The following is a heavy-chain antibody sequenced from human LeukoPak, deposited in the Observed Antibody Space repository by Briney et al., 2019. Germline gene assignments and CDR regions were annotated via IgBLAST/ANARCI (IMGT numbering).Heavy chain of an antibody. Sequence: GASVKVSCKASGYTFTSYGISWVRQAPGQGLEWMGGFDPEDGETIYAQKFQGRVTMTEDTSTDTAYMELSSLRSEDTAVYYCAGTLAVAGGAPPNFDYWGQGTLVTVSS. CDR3: AGTLAVAGGAPPNFDY. V-gene: IGHV1-24*01. CDR2: FDPEDGET. J-gene: IGHJ4*02. D-gene: IGHD2-8*02. CDR1: GYTFTSYG.